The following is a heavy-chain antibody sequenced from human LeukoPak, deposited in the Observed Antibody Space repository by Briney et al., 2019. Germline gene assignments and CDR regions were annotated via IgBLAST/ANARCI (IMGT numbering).Heavy chain of an antibody. D-gene: IGHD6-19*01. CDR2: IHTGGTT. CDR3: AKDIYGVAAMGYFDY. J-gene: IGHJ4*02. CDR1: GFDISYNY. Sequence: GGSLRLSCVASGFDISYNYVGWVRQAPGKGLEWVSAIHTGGTTHYADSVKGRFTISRDNSKNTLYLQMNSLRAEDTAVYYCAKDIYGVAAMGYFDYWGQGTLVTVSS. V-gene: IGHV3-53*01.